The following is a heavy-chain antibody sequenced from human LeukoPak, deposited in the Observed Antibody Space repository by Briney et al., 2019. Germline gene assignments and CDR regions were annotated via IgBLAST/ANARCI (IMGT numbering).Heavy chain of an antibody. Sequence: ASVKVSCKASGYTVTSYGISWVRQAPGQGLECMGWISAYNGNTNYAQKLQGRVTMTTDTSTSTAYMELRSLRSDDTAVYYCARLYCSSTSCYLYYFDYWGQGTLVTVSS. CDR2: ISAYNGNT. CDR3: ARLYCSSTSCYLYYFDY. CDR1: GYTVTSYG. V-gene: IGHV1-18*01. J-gene: IGHJ4*02. D-gene: IGHD2-2*01.